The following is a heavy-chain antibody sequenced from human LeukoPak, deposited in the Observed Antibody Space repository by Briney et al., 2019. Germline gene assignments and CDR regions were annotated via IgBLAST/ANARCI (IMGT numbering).Heavy chain of an antibody. CDR2: INWNGGST. V-gene: IGHV3-20*04. Sequence: GGSLRLSCSASAFTLSDSHMDWVRQAPGKGLEWVSGINWNGGSTGYGDSVKGRFTISRDNAKNSLYLQMNSLRAEDTALYYCARARSGYYSSFDYWGQGTLVTVSS. CDR1: AFTLSDSH. D-gene: IGHD3-22*01. CDR3: ARARSGYYSSFDY. J-gene: IGHJ4*02.